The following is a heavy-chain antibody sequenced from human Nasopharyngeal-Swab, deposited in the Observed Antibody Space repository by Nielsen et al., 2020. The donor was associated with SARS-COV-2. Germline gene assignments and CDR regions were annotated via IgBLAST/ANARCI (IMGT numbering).Heavy chain of an antibody. CDR3: ARVKVDYDILTGYRYYYGMDV. Sequence: GGSLRLSCAASGFTFSSYWMSWVRQAPGKGLEWVANIKQDGSEKYYVDSVKGRFTISRDNAKNSLYLQMSSLRAEDTAVYYCARVKVDYDILTGYRYYYGMDVWGQGTTVTVSS. CDR2: IKQDGSEK. D-gene: IGHD3-9*01. V-gene: IGHV3-7*01. CDR1: GFTFSSYW. J-gene: IGHJ6*02.